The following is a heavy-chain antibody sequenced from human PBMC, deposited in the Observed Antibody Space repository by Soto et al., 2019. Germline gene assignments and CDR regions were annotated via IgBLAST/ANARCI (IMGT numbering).Heavy chain of an antibody. J-gene: IGHJ6*02. V-gene: IGHV1-46*01. D-gene: IGHD5-12*01. CDR3: ARDFLMATITDYYYGMDV. Sequence: ASVEVSCKASGYTFTSCYMHWVRQAPGEGPEWMGIINPSGGSTSYAQKFQGRVTMTRDTSTSTVYMELSSLRSEDTAVYYCARDFLMATITDYYYGMDVWGQGTTVTVSS. CDR1: GYTFTSCY. CDR2: INPSGGST.